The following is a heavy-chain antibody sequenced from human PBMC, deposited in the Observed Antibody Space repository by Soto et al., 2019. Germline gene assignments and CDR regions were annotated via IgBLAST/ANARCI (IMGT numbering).Heavy chain of an antibody. D-gene: IGHD3-9*01. CDR2: TYYRSNWRH. Sequence: SLSLACAISGDSVASNTTAWNWIRSSPSRGLEWLGRTYYRSNWRHDYAVSVKSRITVNPDTSKNDFSLQLNSVTPDDPAVYYCAMGVTGSGFDLWGPGTLVTVSS. J-gene: IGHJ4*02. CDR1: GDSVASNTTA. V-gene: IGHV6-1*01. CDR3: AMGVTGSGFDL.